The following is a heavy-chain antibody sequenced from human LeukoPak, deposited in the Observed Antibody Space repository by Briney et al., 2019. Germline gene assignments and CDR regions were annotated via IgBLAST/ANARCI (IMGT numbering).Heavy chain of an antibody. CDR3: ARDRHPYSGSYVAFDI. Sequence: GGSLRLSCAASGFTFSSYSMNWVRQALGKGLEWVSSISSSSSYIYYADSVKGRFTISRDNAKNSLYLQMNSLRAEDTAVYYCARDRHPYSGSYVAFDIWGQGTMVTVSS. J-gene: IGHJ3*02. V-gene: IGHV3-21*01. D-gene: IGHD1-26*01. CDR1: GFTFSSYS. CDR2: ISSSSSYI.